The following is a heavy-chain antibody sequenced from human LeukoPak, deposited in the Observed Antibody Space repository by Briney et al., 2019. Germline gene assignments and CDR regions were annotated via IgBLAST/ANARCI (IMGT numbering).Heavy chain of an antibody. Sequence: GGSLRLSCAASGFTFSSYGMHWVRQAPGKGLEWVAFIRYDGSNKYYADSVKGRFTISRDNSKNTLYLQMNSLRAEDTAVYYCAKDRGSGYYYVSGLCLDYWGQGTLVTVSS. V-gene: IGHV3-30*02. D-gene: IGHD3-22*01. CDR1: GFTFSSYG. J-gene: IGHJ4*02. CDR3: AKDRGSGYYYVSGLCLDY. CDR2: IRYDGSNK.